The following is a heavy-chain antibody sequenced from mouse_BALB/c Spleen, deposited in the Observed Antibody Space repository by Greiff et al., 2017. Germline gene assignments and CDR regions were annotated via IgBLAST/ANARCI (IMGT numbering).Heavy chain of an antibody. Sequence: VQLQESGAELVRPGSSVKISCKASGYAFSSYWMNWVKQRPGQGLEWIGQIYPGDGDTNYNGKFKGKATLTVDKSSSTAYMQLSSPTSEDSAVYYCARRLYGYDAGVFDYWGQGTTLTVSS. J-gene: IGHJ2*01. CDR3: ARRLYGYDAGVFDY. CDR2: IYPGDGDT. D-gene: IGHD2-2*01. V-gene: IGHV1-80*01. CDR1: GYAFSSYW.